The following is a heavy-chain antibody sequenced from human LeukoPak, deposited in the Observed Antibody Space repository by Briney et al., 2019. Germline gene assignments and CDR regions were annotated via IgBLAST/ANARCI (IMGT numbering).Heavy chain of an antibody. CDR1: GYAFTGYY. J-gene: IGHJ5*02. CDR2: INPNSGGT. Sequence: GASVKVYFKASGYAFTGYYIQWVRQAPGQGLECVGWINPNSGGTNYAQKFQGRVTITRDTSISTAYMELSRLRSADTAVYYCARGGSGSYFSWLDPWGQGTLVTVSS. D-gene: IGHD3-10*01. CDR3: ARGGSGSYFSWLDP. V-gene: IGHV1-2*02.